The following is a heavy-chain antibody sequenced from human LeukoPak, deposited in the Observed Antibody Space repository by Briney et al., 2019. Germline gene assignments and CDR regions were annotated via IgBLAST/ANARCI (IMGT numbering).Heavy chain of an antibody. V-gene: IGHV3-30-3*01. CDR3: ARDRYYDSSGYSPFDY. D-gene: IGHD3-22*01. CDR1: GFTFSSYA. J-gene: IGHJ4*02. Sequence: SGGSLRLSCAASGFTFSSYAMHWVRQAPGKGLEWVAVISYDGSNKYYADSVKGRFTISRDNSKNTLYLQMNSLRAEDTAVYYCARDRYYDSSGYSPFDYWGQGTLVTVSS. CDR2: ISYDGSNK.